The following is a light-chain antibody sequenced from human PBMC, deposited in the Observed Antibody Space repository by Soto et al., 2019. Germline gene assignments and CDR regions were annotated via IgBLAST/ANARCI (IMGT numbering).Light chain of an antibody. V-gene: IGLV2-14*01. CDR1: GSDVGGYNY. J-gene: IGLJ3*02. CDR3: SSYTGSSTLV. Sequence: QSALTPPASVSGSPGQSLTISCTGTGSDVGGYNYVSWYQQHPGKAPKLMIYEVSYRPSGVSNRFSGSKSGNTASLTISGLQAEDEADYYCSSYTGSSTLVCGGGTKVTVL. CDR2: EVS.